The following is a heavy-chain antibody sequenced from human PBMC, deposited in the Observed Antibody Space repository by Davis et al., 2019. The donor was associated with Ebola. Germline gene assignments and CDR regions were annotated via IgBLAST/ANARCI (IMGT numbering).Heavy chain of an antibody. Sequence: MPSETLSLTCAVYGGSFSGYYWSWIRQPPGKGLEWIGEINHSGSTNYNPSLKSRVTISLDTSKNQFSLKLSSVTAADTAVYYCARGRYCSSTSHFYYHYYMDVWGKGTTVTVSS. D-gene: IGHD2-2*01. CDR3: ARGRYCSSTSHFYYHYYMDV. CDR1: GGSFSGYY. CDR2: INHSGST. V-gene: IGHV4-34*01. J-gene: IGHJ6*03.